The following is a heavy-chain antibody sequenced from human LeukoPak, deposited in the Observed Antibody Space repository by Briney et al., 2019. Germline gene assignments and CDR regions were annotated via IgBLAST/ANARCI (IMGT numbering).Heavy chain of an antibody. D-gene: IGHD3-22*01. CDR3: AKDSTYYYDSSGYYYEYYYYGMDV. J-gene: IGHJ6*02. CDR2: ISYDGSNK. CDR1: GFTFSSYG. Sequence: GRSLRLSCAASGFTFSSYGMHWVRQAPGKGLEWVAVISYDGSNKYYAYSVKGRYKISRDNSKKTLYLQMNSLRAENTAVYYCAKDSTYYYDSSGYYYEYYYYGMDVWGQGTTVTVSS. V-gene: IGHV3-30*18.